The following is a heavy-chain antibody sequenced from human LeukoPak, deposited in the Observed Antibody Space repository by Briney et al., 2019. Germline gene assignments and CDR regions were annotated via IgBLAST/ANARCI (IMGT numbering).Heavy chain of an antibody. J-gene: IGHJ4*02. Sequence: SETLSLTCAVYGGSFSGYYWSWIRQPPGKGLEWIGEINRSGSTNYNPSLKSRVTISVDTSKNQFSLKLSSVTAADTAVYYCARVRRYGSGSYPVDYWGQGTLVTVSS. CDR3: ARVRRYGSGSYPVDY. D-gene: IGHD3-10*01. CDR2: INRSGST. CDR1: GGSFSGYY. V-gene: IGHV4-34*01.